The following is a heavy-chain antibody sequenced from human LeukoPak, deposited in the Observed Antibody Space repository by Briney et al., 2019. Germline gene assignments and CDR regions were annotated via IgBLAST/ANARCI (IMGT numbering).Heavy chain of an antibody. CDR2: ILYDGSNK. CDR1: GFTFSSYG. D-gene: IGHD3-10*01. Sequence: GGSLRLSCAASGFTFSSYGMHWVRQAPGKGLEWVAVILYDGSNKYYADSVKGRFTISRDNSKNTLYLQMNSLRAEETAVYYCARGAVTMVRGVIVYYGMDVWGQGTTVTVSS. V-gene: IGHV3-33*01. CDR3: ARGAVTMVRGVIVYYGMDV. J-gene: IGHJ6*02.